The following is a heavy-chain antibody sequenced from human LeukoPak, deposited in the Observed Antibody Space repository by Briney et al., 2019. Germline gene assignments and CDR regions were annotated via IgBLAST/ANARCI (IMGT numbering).Heavy chain of an antibody. V-gene: IGHV4-59*01. CDR1: GGSISSDY. D-gene: IGHD6-19*01. Sequence: SETLSLTCTDSGGSISSDYWSWIRQPPGKGLEWIGYIYYSGSTNYNPSLKSQVTISVDASKNQFSLKLSSVTAADTAVYYCARGPRENSSGRYAGGYYYGMDVWGQGTTVTVSS. CDR3: ARGPRENSSGRYAGGYYYGMDV. CDR2: IYYSGST. J-gene: IGHJ6*02.